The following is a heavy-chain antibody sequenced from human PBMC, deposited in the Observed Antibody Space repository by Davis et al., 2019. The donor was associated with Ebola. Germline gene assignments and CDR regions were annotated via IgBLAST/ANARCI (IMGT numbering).Heavy chain of an antibody. J-gene: IGHJ4*02. CDR3: ARGIAAAAFDY. CDR2: IKQDGSEK. V-gene: IGHV3-7*04. D-gene: IGHD6-13*01. Sequence: GESLKISCAASGFTFSSYWMSWVRQAPGKGLEWVANIKQDGSEKYYVDSVKGRFTISRDNAKNSLYLQMNSLRAEDTAVYYCARGIAAAAFDYWGQGTLVTVSS. CDR1: GFTFSSYW.